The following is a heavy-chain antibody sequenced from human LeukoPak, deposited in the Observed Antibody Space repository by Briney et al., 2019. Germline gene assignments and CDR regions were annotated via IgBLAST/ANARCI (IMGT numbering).Heavy chain of an antibody. CDR3: ARHGSITMVRGRLRYYYMDV. CDR1: GFSVSSNY. V-gene: IGHV3-53*01. D-gene: IGHD3-10*01. J-gene: IGHJ6*03. Sequence: GGSLRLSCAVSGFSVSSNYMSWVRQAPGKGLEWVSVIYSGGSTYYADSVKGRFTISRDNSKNTLYLQMNSLRAEDTAVYYCARHGSITMVRGRLRYYYMDVWGKGTTVTISS. CDR2: IYSGGST.